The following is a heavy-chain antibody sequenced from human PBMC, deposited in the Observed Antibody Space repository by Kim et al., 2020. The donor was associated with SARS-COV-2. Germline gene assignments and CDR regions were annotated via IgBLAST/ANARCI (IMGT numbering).Heavy chain of an antibody. CDR3: ARDLRRVYSGSYASGVMDV. D-gene: IGHD1-26*01. CDR1: GYTFTGYY. Sequence: ASVKVSCKASGYTFTGYYMHWVRQAPGQGLEWMGWINPNSGGTNYAQKFQGRVTMTRDTSISTAYMELSRLRSDDTAVYYCARDLRRVYSGSYASGVMDVWGQGTTVTVSS. CDR2: INPNSGGT. V-gene: IGHV1-2*02. J-gene: IGHJ6*02.